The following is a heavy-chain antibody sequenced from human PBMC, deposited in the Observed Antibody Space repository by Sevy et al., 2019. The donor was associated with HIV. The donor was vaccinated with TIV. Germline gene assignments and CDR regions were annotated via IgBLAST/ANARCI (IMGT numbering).Heavy chain of an antibody. V-gene: IGHV4-30-4*01. J-gene: IGHJ4*02. CDR3: ARSTYYYDSSGQEYYFDY. Sequence: SETLSLTCTVSGGSISSGDYYWSWIRQPPGKGLEWIGYIYYSGSTYYNPSLKSRVTISVDTSKNQFSLKLSSVTAADTAVYCCARSTYYYDSSGQEYYFDYWGQGTLVTVSS. D-gene: IGHD3-22*01. CDR1: GGSISSGDYY. CDR2: IYYSGST.